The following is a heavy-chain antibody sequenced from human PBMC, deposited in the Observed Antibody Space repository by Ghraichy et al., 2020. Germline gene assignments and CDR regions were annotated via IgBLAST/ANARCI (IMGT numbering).Heavy chain of an antibody. D-gene: IGHD3-10*01. CDR1: GGSISSGGYY. J-gene: IGHJ4*02. CDR3: ARGHITLSIDY. CDR2: IYYSGST. Sequence: SETLSLTCTVSGGSISSGGYYWSWIRQHPGKGLEWIGYIYYSGSTYYNPSLKSRVTISVDTSKNQFSLKLSSVTAADTAVYYCARGHITLSIDYWGQGTLVTVSS. V-gene: IGHV4-31*03.